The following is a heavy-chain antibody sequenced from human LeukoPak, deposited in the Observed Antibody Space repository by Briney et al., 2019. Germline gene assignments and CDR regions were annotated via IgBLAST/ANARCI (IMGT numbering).Heavy chain of an antibody. CDR1: GYTFTSYG. D-gene: IGHD2-2*01. CDR3: ARDRGYCSSTGCYPASTFDP. V-gene: IGHV1-18*01. J-gene: IGHJ5*02. Sequence: GASVEVSCKASGYTFTSYGISWVRQAPGQGLEWMGWISAYNGNTNYAQKLQGRVTMTTDTSTSTAYMELRSLRSDDTAVYYCARDRGYCSSTGCYPASTFDPWGQGTLVTVSS. CDR2: ISAYNGNT.